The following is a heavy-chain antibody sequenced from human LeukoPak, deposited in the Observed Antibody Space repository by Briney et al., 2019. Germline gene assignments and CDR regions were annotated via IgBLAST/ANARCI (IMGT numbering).Heavy chain of an antibody. CDR3: ATGGSGSYYTS. D-gene: IGHD1-26*01. CDR2: ISGGGGST. V-gene: IGHV3-23*01. Sequence: GGSLRLSCAASGFTFNTLAMNWVRQAPGKGLEWVSTISGGGGSTYYADSVKGRFTISRDNSINTLYLQMNSLRAEDTAVYYCATGGSGSYYTSWGQGTLVTVSS. J-gene: IGHJ4*02. CDR1: GFTFNTLA.